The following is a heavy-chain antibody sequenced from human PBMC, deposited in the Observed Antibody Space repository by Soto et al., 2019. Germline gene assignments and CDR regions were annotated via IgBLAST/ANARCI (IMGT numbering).Heavy chain of an antibody. J-gene: IGHJ4*02. CDR3: ARVANGVVAPAATYYFDY. D-gene: IGHD2-2*01. Sequence: GGSLRLSCAASGFNFNDHWMTWVRQAPGKGLEWVANIKKDGSGTYYVDSVKGRFTISRDNANNSLSLQMNSLRADDTAVYYCARVANGVVAPAATYYFDYWGQGALVTVSS. V-gene: IGHV3-7*03. CDR1: GFNFNDHW. CDR2: IKKDGSGT.